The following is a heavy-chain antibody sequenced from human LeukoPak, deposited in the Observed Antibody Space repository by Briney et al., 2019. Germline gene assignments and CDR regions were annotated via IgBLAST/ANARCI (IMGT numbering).Heavy chain of an antibody. CDR3: ARDKHGTPSWFDP. V-gene: IGHV3-7*01. Sequence: GGSLRLSCAASGFTFSSYWMSWVRQAPGKGLEWVANIKQDGSEKYYVDSVKGRFTISRDNAKNSLYLQMNSLRAEDTAVYYCARDKHGTPSWFDPWGQGTLVTVSS. D-gene: IGHD1-1*01. J-gene: IGHJ5*02. CDR2: IKQDGSEK. CDR1: GFTFSSYW.